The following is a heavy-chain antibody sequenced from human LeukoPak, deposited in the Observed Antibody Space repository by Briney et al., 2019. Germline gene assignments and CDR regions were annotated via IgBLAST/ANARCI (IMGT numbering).Heavy chain of an antibody. Sequence: PSETLSLTCTVSGGSISSYYWRWIRQPPGKGLEWIGYIYYSGSTNYNPSLKSRVTISVDTSKNQFSLKLSSVAAADTAVYYCARGPSRAVPFDYWGQGTLVTVSS. CDR1: GGSISSYY. V-gene: IGHV4-59*01. CDR3: ARGPSRAVPFDY. J-gene: IGHJ4*02. CDR2: IYYSGST.